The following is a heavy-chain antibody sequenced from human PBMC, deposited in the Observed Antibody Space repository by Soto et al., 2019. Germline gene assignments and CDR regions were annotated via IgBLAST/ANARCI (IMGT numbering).Heavy chain of an antibody. CDR1: GFTFSSYE. CDR3: ARDGIWWFPGTLYYYGMDV. J-gene: IGHJ6*02. D-gene: IGHD2-15*01. Sequence: PGGSLRLSCAASGFTFSSYEMNWVRQAPGKGLEWVAVIWYDGSNKYYADSVKGRFTISRDNSKNTLYLQMNSLRAEDTAVYYCARDGIWWFPGTLYYYGMDVWGQGTTVTVSS. CDR2: IWYDGSNK. V-gene: IGHV3-33*08.